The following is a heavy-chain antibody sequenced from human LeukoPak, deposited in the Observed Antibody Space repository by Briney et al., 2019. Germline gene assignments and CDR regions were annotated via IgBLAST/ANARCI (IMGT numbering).Heavy chain of an antibody. J-gene: IGHJ6*02. CDR3: AKASPELYYYYGMDV. V-gene: IGHV3-30*02. D-gene: IGHD1-14*01. CDR2: IWYDGSNK. Sequence: GGSPRLSCAASGFTFSSYGMHWVRQAPGKGLEGVAVIWYDGSNKYYADSVKGRFTISRDNSKNTLYLQMNSLRAEDTAVYYCAKASPELYYYYGMDVWGQGTTVTVSS. CDR1: GFTFSSYG.